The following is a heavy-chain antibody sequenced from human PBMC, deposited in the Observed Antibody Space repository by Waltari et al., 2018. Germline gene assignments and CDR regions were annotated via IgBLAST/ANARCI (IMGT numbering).Heavy chain of an antibody. Sequence: QLVQSGNEVKVPGASVKVSCEASGYSFINTGLSWVRHVHGQGLEWMGWIRVYSGNTDSSQKFQGRLTLTADTSTSTAYLELRSLRSDDTAVYFCARGLYDYSRYYLDIWGRGTLVTVSS. CDR2: IRVYSGNT. J-gene: IGHJ2*01. CDR3: ARGLYDYSRYYLDI. D-gene: IGHD3-16*01. CDR1: GYSFINTG. V-gene: IGHV1-18*04.